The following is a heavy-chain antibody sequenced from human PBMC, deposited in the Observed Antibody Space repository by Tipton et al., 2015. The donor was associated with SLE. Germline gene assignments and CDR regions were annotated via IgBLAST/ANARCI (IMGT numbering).Heavy chain of an antibody. D-gene: IGHD3-16*01. J-gene: IGHJ4*02. Sequence: SLRLSCAASGFIFSSYGMHWVRQAPGKGLEWVAFIRYDGSNKYYADSVKGRFTISRDNSKNTLYLQMNSLRAEDTAVYYCAKAMGGYFDYWGQGTLVTVSA. CDR2: IRYDGSNK. CDR3: AKAMGGYFDY. V-gene: IGHV3-30*02. CDR1: GFIFSSYG.